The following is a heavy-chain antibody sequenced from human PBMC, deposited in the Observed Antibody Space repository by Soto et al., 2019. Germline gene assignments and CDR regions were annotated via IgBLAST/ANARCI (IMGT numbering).Heavy chain of an antibody. D-gene: IGHD4-4*01. J-gene: IGHJ6*02. CDR2: ISEDGSNK. CDR3: ANDLDSNYYYYYGMDV. V-gene: IGHV3-30*18. CDR1: GFTFSSYG. Sequence: GGSLRLSCAASGFTFSSYGMHWVRQAPGKGLEWVAVISEDGSNKYYADSVKGRFTISRDNSKNTLYLQMNRLRAEDTAVSYCANDLDSNYYYYYGMDVWGQGTTVTVSS.